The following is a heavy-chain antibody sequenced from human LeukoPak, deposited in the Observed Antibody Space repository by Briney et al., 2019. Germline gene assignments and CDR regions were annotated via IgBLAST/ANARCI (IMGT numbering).Heavy chain of an antibody. CDR1: GFTFSSYA. CDR3: AKAGGYQLPLSGDY. V-gene: IGHV3-23*01. CDR2: ISGSGGST. J-gene: IGHJ4*02. D-gene: IGHD2-2*01. Sequence: PGRSLRLSCAASGFTFSSYAMSWVRQAPGKGLEWVSAISGSGGSTYYADSVKGRFTISRDNSKNTLYLQMNSLGAEDTAVYYCAKAGGYQLPLSGDYWGQGTLVTVSS.